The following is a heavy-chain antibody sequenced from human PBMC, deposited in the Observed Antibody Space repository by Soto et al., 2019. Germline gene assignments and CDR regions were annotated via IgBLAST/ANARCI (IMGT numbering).Heavy chain of an antibody. J-gene: IGHJ3*02. Sequence: ASVKVSCKASGYTFTSYYMHWVRQAPGQGLEWMGILNPRDASTSYAQKFQGRVTMTRDTSTSTVYMELSSLRSEDTAVYYCARDLTHLYYASGDDAFDIWGQGTMVTVSS. D-gene: IGHD3-10*01. CDR1: GYTFTSYY. V-gene: IGHV1-46*01. CDR3: ARDLTHLYYASGDDAFDI. CDR2: LNPRDAST.